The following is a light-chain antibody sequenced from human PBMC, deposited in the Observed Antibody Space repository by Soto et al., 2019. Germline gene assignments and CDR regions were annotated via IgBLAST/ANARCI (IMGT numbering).Light chain of an antibody. V-gene: IGLV2-14*01. CDR1: SSDVGGYKF. CDR3: AAWDDSLSGPV. Sequence: QSVLTQPASVSASPGQSITISCTGTSSDVGGYKFVSWYQHHPGKAPKLMIYEVNNRPSGVSNRFSGSKSGTSASLAISGLRSEDEADYYCAAWDDSLSGPVFGGGTKLTVL. CDR2: EVN. J-gene: IGLJ2*01.